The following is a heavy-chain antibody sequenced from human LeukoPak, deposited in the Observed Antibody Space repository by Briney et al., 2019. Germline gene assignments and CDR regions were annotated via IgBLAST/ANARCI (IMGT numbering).Heavy chain of an antibody. J-gene: IGHJ4*02. CDR2: ISATTIYT. V-gene: IGHV3-21*01. Sequence: PGGSLRLSYTASGFTLSNYDMTWVRQAPGRGLEWVSSISATTIYTFSADSVRGRFTISRDNVENSLYLQMNNLRGEDTGVYFCARIGLVRDADNSFDFWVQEPLVT. D-gene: IGHD5-24*01. CDR3: ARIGLVRDADNSFDF. CDR1: GFTLSNYD.